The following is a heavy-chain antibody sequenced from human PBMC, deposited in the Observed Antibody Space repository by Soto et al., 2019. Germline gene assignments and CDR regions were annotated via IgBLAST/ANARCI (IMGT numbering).Heavy chain of an antibody. CDR2: IWYDGSNK. D-gene: IGHD6-19*01. CDR1: GFTFSSYG. Sequence: QVQLVESGGGVVQPGRSLRLSCAASGFTFSSYGMHWVRQAPGKGLEWVAVIWYDGSNKYYADSVKGRFTISRDNSKNTLYLQMNSLRAEDTAVYYCATSIAVAGDAAFEIWGKGTMVTVSS. CDR3: ATSIAVAGDAAFEI. J-gene: IGHJ3*02. V-gene: IGHV3-33*01.